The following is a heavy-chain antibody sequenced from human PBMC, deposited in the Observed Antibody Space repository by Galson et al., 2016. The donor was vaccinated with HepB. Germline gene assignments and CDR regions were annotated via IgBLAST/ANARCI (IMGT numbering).Heavy chain of an antibody. CDR2: IYYTGNT. D-gene: IGHD2-8*01. CDR3: ARGPRLLRAFGDLVSFFDY. J-gene: IGHJ4*02. Sequence: LTCTVSGDSISSDDYAWAWIRLPPGKGLEWIGHIYYTGNTYYSPSLRSRVTMSVDRSKNQFSLHLTSVVAADTAVYYCARGPRLLRAFGDLVSFFDYWGQGTLITVSS. V-gene: IGHV4-30-2*01. CDR1: GDSISSDDYA.